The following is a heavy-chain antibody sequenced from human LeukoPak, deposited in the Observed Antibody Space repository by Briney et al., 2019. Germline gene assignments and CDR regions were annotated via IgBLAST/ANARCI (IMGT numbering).Heavy chain of an antibody. CDR2: IYYSGST. CDR3: ARRPYDSSGYYFHYFDY. Sequence: SQTLSLTCTVSGGSISSGDYYWSWIRQPPGKGLEWIGYIYYSGSTYYNPSLKSRVTISVDTSKNQFSLKLSSVTAADTAVYYCARRPYDSSGYYFHYFDYWGQGTLVTVSS. J-gene: IGHJ4*02. CDR1: GGSISSGDYY. V-gene: IGHV4-30-4*08. D-gene: IGHD3-22*01.